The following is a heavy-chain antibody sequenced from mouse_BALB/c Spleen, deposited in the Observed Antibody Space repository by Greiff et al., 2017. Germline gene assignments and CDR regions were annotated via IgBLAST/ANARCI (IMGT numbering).Heavy chain of an antibody. CDR2: ISNGGGST. CDR1: GFTFSSYT. V-gene: IGHV5-12-2*01. D-gene: IGHD1-1*01. J-gene: IGHJ1*01. Sequence: EVQGVESGGGLVQPGGSLKLSCAASGFTFSSYTMSWVRQTPEKRLEWVAYISNGGGSTYYPDTVKGRFTISRDNAKNTLYLQMSSLKSEDTAMYYCARQGLRGYFDVWGAGTTVTVSS. CDR3: ARQGLRGYFDV.